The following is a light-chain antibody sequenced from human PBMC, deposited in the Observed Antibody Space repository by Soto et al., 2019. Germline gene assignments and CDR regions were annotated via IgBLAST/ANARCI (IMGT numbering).Light chain of an antibody. CDR3: SSYTSNNTVI. V-gene: IGLV2-14*01. CDR2: EVS. CDR1: SSDVGGYNY. J-gene: IGLJ2*01. Sequence: QSVLTQPASVSGSPGQSITISCTGTSSDVGGYNYVSWYQQHPGKAPKLMISEVSNRPSGVSNRFSGSKSGNTASLTISGLQAEDEADYYCSSYTSNNTVIFGGGTKVTVL.